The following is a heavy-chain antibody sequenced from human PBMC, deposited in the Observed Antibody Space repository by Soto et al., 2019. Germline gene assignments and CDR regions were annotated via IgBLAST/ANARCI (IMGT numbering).Heavy chain of an antibody. D-gene: IGHD1-1*01. CDR2: IYATGTT. CDR1: GASISGFY. CDR3: VRDGTKNLRDSFDN. J-gene: IGHJ5*02. V-gene: IGHV4-4*07. Sequence: PSETLSLTCTVSGASISGFYWSWIRKSAGKGMEWIGRIYATGTTDYNHSLKSRVMMSVETSKKKFSMKLRSVTAADTDVYYCVRDGTKNLRDSFDNWGPG.